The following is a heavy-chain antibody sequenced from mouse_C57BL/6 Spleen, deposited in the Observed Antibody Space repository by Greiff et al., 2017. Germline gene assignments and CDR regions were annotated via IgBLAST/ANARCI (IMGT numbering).Heavy chain of an antibody. CDR2: INPSNGGT. CDR3: ARGEGGSSYGWFAY. J-gene: IGHJ3*01. V-gene: IGHV1-53*01. D-gene: IGHD1-1*01. Sequence: QVQLQQPGTELVKPGASVKLSCKASGYTFTSYWMHWVKQRPGQGLEWIGNINPSNGGTNYNEKFKSKATLTVDKSSSTAYMQLSSLTSGDSAVYYVARGEGGSSYGWFAYWGQGTMVTVSA. CDR1: GYTFTSYW.